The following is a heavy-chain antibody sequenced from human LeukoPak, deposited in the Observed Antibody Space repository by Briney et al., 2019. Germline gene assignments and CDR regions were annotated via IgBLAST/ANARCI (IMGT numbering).Heavy chain of an antibody. CDR3: ARGRGSS. Sequence: SGGSLRLSCAASGFTFTSYVMNWVRKPPGKGLEWISYIGTRGTTMYYADSVKGLFTISRDNAKNSLYLQMNSLRDEDTAIYYCARGRGSSWGQGTLVTVSS. J-gene: IGHJ5*02. CDR2: IGTRGTTM. D-gene: IGHD2-21*01. CDR1: GFTFTSYV. V-gene: IGHV3-48*02.